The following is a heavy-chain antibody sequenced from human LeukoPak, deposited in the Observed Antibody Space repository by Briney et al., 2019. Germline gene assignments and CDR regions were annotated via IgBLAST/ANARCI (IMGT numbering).Heavy chain of an antibody. D-gene: IGHD3-22*01. CDR3: ASNPDSSGYYCVY. V-gene: IGHV3-66*01. J-gene: IGHJ4*02. CDR1: GFTVSSNY. CDR2: IYSGGST. Sequence: GGSLRLSCAASGFTVSSNYMSWVRQAPGKGLEWVSVIYSGGSTYYADSVKGRFTISRDNSKNTLYLQMNSLRAEDTAVYYCASNPDSSGYYCVYWGQGTLVTVSS.